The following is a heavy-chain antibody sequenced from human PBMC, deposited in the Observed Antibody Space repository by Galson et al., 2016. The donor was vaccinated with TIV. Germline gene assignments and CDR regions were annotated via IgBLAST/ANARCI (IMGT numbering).Heavy chain of an antibody. Sequence: PALVKPTRTVTLTCTFSGFSLTTSGVSVVWIRQPPGKALEWLARIDWDGDTHFSASLQTGLSIAKDTSKSPVVFRLTDVDPVDTGTYYCARVPGRFSGLGPFDNWGQGTPVTVSS. CDR3: ARVPGRFSGLGPFDN. V-gene: IGHV2-70*11. J-gene: IGHJ4*02. CDR1: GFSLTTSGVS. CDR2: IDWDGDT. D-gene: IGHD3-9*01.